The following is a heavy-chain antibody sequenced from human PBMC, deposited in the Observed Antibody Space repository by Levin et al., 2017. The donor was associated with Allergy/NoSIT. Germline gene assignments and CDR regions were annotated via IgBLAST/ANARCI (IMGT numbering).Heavy chain of an antibody. Sequence: SETLSLTCTVSGGSVSSGSYYWSWIRQPPGKGLEWIGYIYYSGSTNYNPSLKSRVTISVDTSKNQFSLKLSSVTAADTAVYYCARIWDYDILTGYSRVIDYWGQGTLVTVSS. J-gene: IGHJ4*02. CDR2: IYYSGST. D-gene: IGHD3-9*01. CDR3: ARIWDYDILTGYSRVIDY. V-gene: IGHV4-61*01. CDR1: GGSVSSGSYY.